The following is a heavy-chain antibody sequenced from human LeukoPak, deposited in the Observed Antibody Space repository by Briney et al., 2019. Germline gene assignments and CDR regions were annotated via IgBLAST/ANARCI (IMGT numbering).Heavy chain of an antibody. J-gene: IGHJ4*01. Sequence: GGSLRLSCTASGFTFSDYYMSWIRQAPGKGLEWVSYISDRGDTIYYADSVRGRFTISRDNANNSVSLQMDSLRDEDTAVYYCARLKAGNWGPGSLVTVSS. CDR2: ISDRGDTI. CDR3: ARLKAGN. V-gene: IGHV3-11*01. CDR1: GFTFSDYY.